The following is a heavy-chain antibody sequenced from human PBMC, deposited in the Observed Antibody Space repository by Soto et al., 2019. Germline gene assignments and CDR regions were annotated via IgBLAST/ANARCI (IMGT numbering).Heavy chain of an antibody. CDR2: IFYSGST. CDR3: ARDGSNYNYYYYGMDV. V-gene: IGHV4-59*01. CDR1: GGSISSNY. J-gene: IGHJ6*02. D-gene: IGHD4-4*01. Sequence: PSETLSLTCTVSGGSISSNYWSWIRHHPGKGLEWIGYIFYSGSTFYSPSLKSRVTISVDTSKNQFSLKLSSVTAADTAVYYCARDGSNYNYYYYGMDVWGQGTTVTVSS.